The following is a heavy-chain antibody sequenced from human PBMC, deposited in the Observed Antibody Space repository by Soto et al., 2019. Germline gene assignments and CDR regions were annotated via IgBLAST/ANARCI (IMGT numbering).Heavy chain of an antibody. V-gene: IGHV1-18*04. CDR1: GYTFTSYG. CDR2: ISAYNGNT. CDR3: AREALLEHPWAIDY. J-gene: IGHJ4*02. Sequence: QVQLVQSGAEVKKPGASVKVSCKASGYTFTSYGISWVRQAPGQGSEWMGWISAYNGNTNYAQKLQGRVTMTTDTSTSTDYVGLGSLRSDDTVVYYCAREALLEHPWAIDYWGQGALVTVSS. D-gene: IGHD1-26*01.